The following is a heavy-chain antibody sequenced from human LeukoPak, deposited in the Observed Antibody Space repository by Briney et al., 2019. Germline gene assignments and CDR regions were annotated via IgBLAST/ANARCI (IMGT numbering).Heavy chain of an antibody. CDR2: INSNGSRT. Sequence: RAGGSLRLSCAASGFTFSSYWMYWVRQAPGKGLVWVSRINSNGSRTTYADSVKGRFTISRDNAKNSLYLQMNSLRAEDTAVYYCARDRDFDWLSNLDAFDIWGQGTMVTVSS. D-gene: IGHD3-9*01. CDR1: GFTFSSYW. CDR3: ARDRDFDWLSNLDAFDI. V-gene: IGHV3-74*01. J-gene: IGHJ3*02.